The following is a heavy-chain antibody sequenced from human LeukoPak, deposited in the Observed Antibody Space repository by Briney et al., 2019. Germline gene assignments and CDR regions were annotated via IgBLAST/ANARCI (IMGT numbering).Heavy chain of an antibody. CDR3: AKDINFLSGSYYLSAFDI. J-gene: IGHJ3*02. CDR1: GFTFSSYW. CDR2: INSDGSST. Sequence: PGGSLRLSCAASGFTFSSYWMHWVRQAPGKGLVWVSRINSDGSSTSYADSVKGRFTISRDNAKNSLYLQMNSLRAEDTALYYCAKDINFLSGSYYLSAFDIWGQGTMVTVSS. V-gene: IGHV3-74*01. D-gene: IGHD1-26*01.